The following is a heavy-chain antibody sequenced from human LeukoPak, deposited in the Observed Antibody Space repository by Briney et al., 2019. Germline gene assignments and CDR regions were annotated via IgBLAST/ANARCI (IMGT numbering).Heavy chain of an antibody. CDR3: ARDQLAVAGKDAFDI. J-gene: IGHJ3*02. CDR2: IYYSGST. D-gene: IGHD6-19*01. V-gene: IGHV4-39*07. Sequence: SETLSLTCTVSGGSISSSSYYWGWIRQPPGKGLEWIGSIYYSGSTYYNPSLKSRVTISVDTPKNQFSLKLSSVTAADTAVYYCARDQLAVAGKDAFDIWGQGTMVTVSS. CDR1: GGSISSSSYY.